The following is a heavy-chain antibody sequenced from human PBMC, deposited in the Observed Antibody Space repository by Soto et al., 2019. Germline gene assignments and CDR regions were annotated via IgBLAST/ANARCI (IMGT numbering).Heavy chain of an antibody. Sequence: PGGSLRLSCAASGFTFSSYAVSWVRQGPGKGPEWISSISGSGSTRYYADSVKGRFTISRDNSKNTLYLQMSSLRAEDTAVYYCAKVFYYYDSSGYYYFDYWGQGTLVTVSS. CDR1: GFTFSSYA. CDR3: AKVFYYYDSSGYYYFDY. J-gene: IGHJ4*02. CDR2: ISGSGSTR. V-gene: IGHV3-23*01. D-gene: IGHD3-22*01.